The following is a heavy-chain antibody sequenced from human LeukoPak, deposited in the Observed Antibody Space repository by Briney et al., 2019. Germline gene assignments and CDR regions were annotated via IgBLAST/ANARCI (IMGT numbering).Heavy chain of an antibody. V-gene: IGHV3-7*01. CDR1: GLTFSSYW. J-gene: IGHJ3*02. Sequence: GGSLRLSCAASGLTFSSYWMSWVRQAPGKGLEWVANIKQDGSEKYYVDSVKGRFTISRDNAKNSLYLQMNSLRAEDTAVYYCARYTTGRYGGRHYYDKRAFDIWGQGTMVTVSS. CDR2: IKQDGSEK. D-gene: IGHD3-22*01. CDR3: ARYTTGRYGGRHYYDKRAFDI.